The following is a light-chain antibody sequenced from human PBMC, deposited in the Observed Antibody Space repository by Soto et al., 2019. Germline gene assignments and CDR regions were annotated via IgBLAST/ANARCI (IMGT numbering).Light chain of an antibody. Sequence: IQMTQSPSTLSASVGDRVTITCRASQNIYTWLAWYQQKPGKAPKLLIYEASSLESGVPSRFSGSGSGTEFTLPISSLQPDDFATYYCQQYNTFWTFGQGTKVGIK. CDR3: QQYNTFWT. CDR1: QNIYTW. CDR2: EAS. J-gene: IGKJ1*01. V-gene: IGKV1-5*03.